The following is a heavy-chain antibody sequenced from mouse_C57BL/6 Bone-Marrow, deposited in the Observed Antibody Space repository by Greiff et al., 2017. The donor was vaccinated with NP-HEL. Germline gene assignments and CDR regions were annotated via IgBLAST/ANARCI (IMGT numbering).Heavy chain of an antibody. D-gene: IGHD2-4*01. CDR1: GYTFTSYW. Sequence: VKLQQPGAELVMPGASVKLSCKASGYTFTSYWMHWVKQRPGQGLEWIGEIDPSDSYTNYNQKFKGKSTLTVDKSSSTAYMQLSSLTSEDSAVYYCARGIYYDYSWFAYWGQGTLVTVSA. V-gene: IGHV1-69*01. J-gene: IGHJ3*01. CDR3: ARGIYYDYSWFAY. CDR2: IDPSDSYT.